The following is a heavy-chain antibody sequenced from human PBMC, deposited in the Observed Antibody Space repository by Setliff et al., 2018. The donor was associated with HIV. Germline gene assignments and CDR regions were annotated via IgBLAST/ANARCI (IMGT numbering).Heavy chain of an antibody. V-gene: IGHV1-3*01. J-gene: IGHJ4*02. D-gene: IGHD4-17*01. Sequence: ASVKVSCKASGYTFTSYAMHWVRQAPGQRLEWMGWINAGTGNTIYSQYFQGRVTFSRDTSASTAYIELSSLRSEDTAVYYCARTVNDYGDYYFDYWGQGTLGTVSS. CDR3: ARTVNDYGDYYFDY. CDR1: GYTFTSYA. CDR2: INAGTGNT.